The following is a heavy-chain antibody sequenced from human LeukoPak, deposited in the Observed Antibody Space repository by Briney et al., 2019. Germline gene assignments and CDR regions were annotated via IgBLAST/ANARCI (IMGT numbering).Heavy chain of an antibody. CDR2: ISYDGSNK. CDR1: GFTFSSYA. Sequence: GGSLRLSCAASGFTFSSYAMHWVRQAPGKGLEWVAVISYDGSNKYYADSVKGRFTISRDNSKNTLYLQMNSLRAEDTAVYYCARGSIVVVPSWVQYFDYWGQGTLVTVSS. CDR3: ARGSIVVVPSWVQYFDY. D-gene: IGHD3-22*01. V-gene: IGHV3-30*04. J-gene: IGHJ4*02.